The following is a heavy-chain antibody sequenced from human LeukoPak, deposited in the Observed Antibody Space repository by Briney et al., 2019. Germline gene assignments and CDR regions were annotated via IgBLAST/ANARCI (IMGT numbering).Heavy chain of an antibody. J-gene: IGHJ4*02. CDR2: ISKSGTYI. CDR3: TREVLIVVEPASNTIDF. Sequence: PGGSLRLPCAASGFTFRDYTMNWVRQAPGKGLEWVSAISKSGTYIKYADSVKGRFTVSRDNAKNSLFLQMNSLRVEDTALYFCTREVLIVVEPASNTIDFWGQGTRVTVSS. D-gene: IGHD2-2*01. CDR1: GFTFRDYT. V-gene: IGHV3-21*01.